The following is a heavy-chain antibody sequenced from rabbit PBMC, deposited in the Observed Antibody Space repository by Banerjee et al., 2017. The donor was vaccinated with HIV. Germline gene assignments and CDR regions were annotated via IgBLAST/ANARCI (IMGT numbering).Heavy chain of an antibody. CDR2: IYTGSGSI. CDR3: ARGSAYAGAGYAL. V-gene: IGHV1S40*01. J-gene: IGHJ4*01. Sequence: QSLEESGGGLVQPGASLTLTCTASGFSFSSSYYMCWVRQAPGKGLEWLACIYTGSGSIYYASWAKGRFTISKPSSTTVTLQMTSLTAADTATYFCARGSAYAGAGYALWGPGTLVTVS. D-gene: IGHD4-2*01. CDR1: GFSFSSSYY.